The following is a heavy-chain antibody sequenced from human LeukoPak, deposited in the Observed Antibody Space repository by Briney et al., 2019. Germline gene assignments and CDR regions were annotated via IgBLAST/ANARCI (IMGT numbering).Heavy chain of an antibody. D-gene: IGHD5-18*01. CDR3: ARHPEATAMVHFDY. CDR1: GFTFSDYY. V-gene: IGHV3-11*01. CDR2: ISSSGSTI. J-gene: IGHJ4*02. Sequence: GGSLRLSCAASGFTFSDYYMTWIRQAPGKGLEWLSYISSSGSTIHYADSVKGRFTISRDNAKNSLYLQMDSLRAEDTAVYYCARHPEATAMVHFDYWGQGTLVTVSS.